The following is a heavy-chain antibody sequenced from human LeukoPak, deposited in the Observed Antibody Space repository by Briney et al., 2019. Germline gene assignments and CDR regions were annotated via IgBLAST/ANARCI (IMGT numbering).Heavy chain of an antibody. CDR3: ARVDYSDLYFFDY. J-gene: IGHJ4*02. CDR1: GASISSGSNY. V-gene: IGHV4-39*07. CDR2: IYSSGST. D-gene: IGHD4-17*01. Sequence: SETLSLTCSVSGASISSGSNYWGWIRQPPGKTLEWIGSIYSSGSTYYNPSLKSRVIIIIDTPKNHFSLTLSSVTAADTAVYYCARVDYSDLYFFDYWGQGTLVTVSS.